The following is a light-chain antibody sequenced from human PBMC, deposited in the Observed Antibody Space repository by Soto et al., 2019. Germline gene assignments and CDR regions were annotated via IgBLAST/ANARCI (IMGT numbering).Light chain of an antibody. V-gene: IGKV3-11*01. Sequence: VLTQSPATLSLSPGERATLSCSASQSVSNYLAWYQQRPGQAPRLLIYHASTRATGIPARFSGSGSGTDFTLTISSLEPEDFAVYYCQQRHQLRTFGGGTKVEI. CDR2: HAS. J-gene: IGKJ4*01. CDR1: QSVSNY. CDR3: QQRHQLRT.